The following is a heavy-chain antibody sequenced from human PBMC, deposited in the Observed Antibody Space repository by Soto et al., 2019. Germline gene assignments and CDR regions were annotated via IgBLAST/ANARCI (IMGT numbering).Heavy chain of an antibody. D-gene: IGHD6-13*01. V-gene: IGHV4-31*02. Sequence: SETLSLTWTVSGGSLSSGGYYWSWIRQHPGKGLEWIGYIYYSGSTYYNPSLKSRVTISVDTSKNQFSLKLSSVTAADTAVYYCARVQQLDPDYYYYYGMDVWGQGTTVTVSS. CDR3: ARVQQLDPDYYYYYGMDV. CDR2: IYYSGST. J-gene: IGHJ6*02. CDR1: GGSLSSGGYY.